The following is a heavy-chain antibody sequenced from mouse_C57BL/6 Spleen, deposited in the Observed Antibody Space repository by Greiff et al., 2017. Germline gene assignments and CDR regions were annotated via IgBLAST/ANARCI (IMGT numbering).Heavy chain of an antibody. V-gene: IGHV1-50*01. CDR3: ARFGVYYYGSFAY. CDR2: IDPSDSYT. D-gene: IGHD1-1*01. J-gene: IGHJ3*01. CDR1: GYTFTSYW. Sequence: QVQLQQPGAELVKPGASVKLSCKASGYTFTSYWLQWVQQRPGQGLEWIGEIDPSDSYTNYNQKFKGKATLTVDTSSSTAYMQLSSLTSEDSAVYYCARFGVYYYGSFAYRGQGTLVTVSA.